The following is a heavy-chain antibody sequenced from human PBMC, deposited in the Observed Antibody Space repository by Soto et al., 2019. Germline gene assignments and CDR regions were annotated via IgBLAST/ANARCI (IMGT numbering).Heavy chain of an antibody. CDR2: IYHSGST. Sequence: QLQLQESGSGLVKPSQTLSLTCAVSGGSISSGGYSWSWIRQPPGKGLEWIGYIYHSGSTYYNPSLKSRVTRSVDRSKIQFSRKLGSVTAADTAVYYCARAIGWFGELLGGYYFDYWGQGTLVTVSS. J-gene: IGHJ4*02. CDR3: ARAIGWFGELLGGYYFDY. V-gene: IGHV4-30-2*01. D-gene: IGHD3-10*01. CDR1: GGSISSGGYS.